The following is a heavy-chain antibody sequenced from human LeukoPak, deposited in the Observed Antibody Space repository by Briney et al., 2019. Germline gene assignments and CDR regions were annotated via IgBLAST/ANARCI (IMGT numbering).Heavy chain of an antibody. D-gene: IGHD6-19*01. CDR1: GFTFSSYA. V-gene: IGHV3-30-3*01. J-gene: IGHJ4*02. CDR2: ISYDGSNK. CDR3: AFSSGWTFDY. Sequence: PGRSLRLSCAASGFTFSSYAMHWVRQAPGKGLEWVAVISYDGSNKYYADSVKGRFTISGDNSKNTLYLQMNSLRAEDTAVYYCAFSSGWTFDYWGQGTLVTVSS.